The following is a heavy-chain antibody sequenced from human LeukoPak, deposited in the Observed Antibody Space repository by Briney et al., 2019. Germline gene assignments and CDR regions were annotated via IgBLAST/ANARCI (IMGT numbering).Heavy chain of an antibody. J-gene: IGHJ6*03. CDR2: FDPEDGET. CDR3: AREHGYSGSYYYYYYMDV. CDR1: GYTLTELS. Sequence: GASVKVSCKVSGYTLTELSMHWVRQAPGKGLEWMGGFDPEDGETIYAQKFQGRVTMTEDTSTDTAYMELSSLRSEDTAVYYCAREHGYSGSYYYYYYMDVWGKGTTVTVSS. V-gene: IGHV1-24*01. D-gene: IGHD1-26*01.